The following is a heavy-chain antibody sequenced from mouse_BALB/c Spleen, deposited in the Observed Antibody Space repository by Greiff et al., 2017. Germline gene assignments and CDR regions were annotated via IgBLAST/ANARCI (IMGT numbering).Heavy chain of an antibody. J-gene: IGHJ4*01. CDR3: ARALTGYYAMDY. Sequence: VKVVESGPGLVAPSQSLSITCTVSGFSLTSYGVHWVRQPPGKGLEWLGVIWAGGSTNYNSALMSRLSISKDNSKSQVFLKMNSLQTDDTARYYCARALTGYYAMDYWGQGTSVTVSS. CDR1: GFSLTSYG. D-gene: IGHD4-1*01. V-gene: IGHV2-9*02. CDR2: IWAGGST.